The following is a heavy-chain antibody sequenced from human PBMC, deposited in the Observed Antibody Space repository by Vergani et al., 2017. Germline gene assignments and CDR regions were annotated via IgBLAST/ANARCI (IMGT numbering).Heavy chain of an antibody. D-gene: IGHD3-3*01. CDR3: ARVNLGPVYDFWSGSQDV. V-gene: IGHV4-61*02. CDR2: IYTSGST. CDR1: GGSISSGSYY. J-gene: IGHJ6*04. Sequence: QVQLQESGPGLVKPSQTLSLTCTVSGGSISSGSYYWSWIRQPAGKGLEWIGRIYTSGSTNYNPSLKSRVTISVDTSKNQFSLKLSSVTAADTAVYYCARVNLGPVYDFWSGSQDVWGKGTTVTVSS.